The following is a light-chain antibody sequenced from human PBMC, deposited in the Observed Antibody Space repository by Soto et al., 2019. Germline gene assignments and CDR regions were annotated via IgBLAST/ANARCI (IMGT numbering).Light chain of an antibody. CDR2: GVS. V-gene: IGKV3-20*01. J-gene: IGKJ1*01. CDR1: QSVSGSS. CDR3: QKYGTSPPT. Sequence: EIVLTQSPGTLSLSPGERATLSCRASQSVSGSSLAWYQQKPGQAPRLLIFGVSTRATGVPDRFSGSGSGTDFTLTISRLEPEDFVVYYCQKYGTSPPTFGQGTKVEIK.